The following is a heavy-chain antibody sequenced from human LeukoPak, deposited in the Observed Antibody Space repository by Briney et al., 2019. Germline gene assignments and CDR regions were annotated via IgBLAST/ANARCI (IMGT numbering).Heavy chain of an antibody. CDR2: IYPGGSGI. D-gene: IGHD6-19*01. CDR3: ARQLSSGWHHAAFDI. V-gene: IGHV5-51*01. CDR1: GYSFTNYW. Sequence: GESLKISCKGSGYSFTNYWIGWVRQMPGKGLEWMGIIYPGGSGIRYSPSFQGQVTISADKSINTAFLQWSSLRASDTAMYYCARQLSSGWHHAAFDIWGLGTLGTVSS. J-gene: IGHJ3*02.